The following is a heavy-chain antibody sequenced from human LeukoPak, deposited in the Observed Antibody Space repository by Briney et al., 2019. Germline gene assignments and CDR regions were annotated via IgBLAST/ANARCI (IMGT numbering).Heavy chain of an antibody. V-gene: IGHV4-59*08. CDR1: GGSISSYY. CDR3: ARHLRSGYGMDV. Sequence: PSETLYLTCTVSGGSISSYYWSWIRQPPGKGLEWIGYIYYSGSTNYNPSLKSRVTISVDTSKNQFSLKLSSVTAADTAVYYCARHLRSGYGMDVWGQGTTVTVSS. CDR2: IYYSGST. J-gene: IGHJ6*02.